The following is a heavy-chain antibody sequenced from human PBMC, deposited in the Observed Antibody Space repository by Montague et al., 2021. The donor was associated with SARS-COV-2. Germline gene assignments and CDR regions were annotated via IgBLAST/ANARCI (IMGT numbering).Heavy chain of an antibody. D-gene: IGHD2-21*02. CDR2: INEDGSQK. CDR3: TALRRTDPFDY. J-gene: IGHJ4*02. Sequence: SLRLSCAASGFTFTTHWMNWFRQAPGKGLEWVASINEDGSQKYYIDSVKGRFTISRDNARNSLFLQMTGLRAEDTAVYYCTALRRTDPFDYWGQGNLVTVPS. CDR1: GFTFTTHW. V-gene: IGHV3-7*01.